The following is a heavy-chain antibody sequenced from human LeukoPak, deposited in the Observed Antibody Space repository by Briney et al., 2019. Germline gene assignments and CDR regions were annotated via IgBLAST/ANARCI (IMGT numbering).Heavy chain of an antibody. J-gene: IGHJ4*02. V-gene: IGHV4-59*01. CDR2: IYYSGST. Sequence: PSETLSLTCTISGGSITSYHWSWLRQSPGKGLEWIGYIYYSGSTNYNPSLKSRVTISVDTSKNQFSLKLSSVTAADTAVYYCASCWNGGVDYWGQGTLVTVSS. CDR1: GGSITSYH. CDR3: ASCWNGGVDY. D-gene: IGHD3-16*01.